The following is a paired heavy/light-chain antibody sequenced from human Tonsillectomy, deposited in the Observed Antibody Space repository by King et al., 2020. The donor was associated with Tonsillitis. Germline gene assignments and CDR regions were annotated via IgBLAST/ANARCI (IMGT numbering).Light chain of an antibody. CDR3: QVWDSTSDHYV. CDR1: NIGSKS. CDR2: DDS. Sequence: SYVMTQPPSVSVAPGQTARMTCVGNNIGSKSVNWFQQKPGQAPVLVVHDDSDRPSGIPERFSGSNSGNTATLTITRVEAGDEADYYCQVWDSTSDHYVFGTGTKVAVV. V-gene: IGLV3-21*02. J-gene: IGLJ1*01.
Heavy chain of an antibody. CDR1: QFNLSDYS. CDR2: ISSSSNFI. Sequence: EAQLVESGGGLVKPGGSLRLSCAGSQFNLSDYSINWVRQAPGKGLDWVSSISSSSNFIYYADSLRGRFTTSRDNAKNSVFLQMNSLRAEDTGVYYCVRDGRTILEYWGQGTLVTVSS. CDR3: VRDGRTILEY. J-gene: IGHJ4*02. V-gene: IGHV3-21*01.